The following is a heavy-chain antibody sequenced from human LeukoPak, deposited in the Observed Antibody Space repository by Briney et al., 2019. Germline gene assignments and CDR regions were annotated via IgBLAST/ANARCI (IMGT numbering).Heavy chain of an antibody. CDR1: GGSFSGYY. V-gene: IGHV4-34*01. CDR2: INHSGST. J-gene: IGHJ4*02. D-gene: IGHD6-19*01. Sequence: SETLSLTCAVYGGSFSGYYWSWIRQPPGKGLEWIGEINHSGSTNYNPSLKSRVTISVDTSKDQFSLELSSVTATDTAVYYCARQSVAGTFDYWGQGTLVTVSS. CDR3: ARQSVAGTFDY.